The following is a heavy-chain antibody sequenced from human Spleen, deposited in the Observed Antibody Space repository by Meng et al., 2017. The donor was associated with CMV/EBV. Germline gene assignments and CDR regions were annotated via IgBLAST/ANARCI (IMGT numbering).Heavy chain of an antibody. CDR2: ISAYNCNT. J-gene: IGHJ4*02. V-gene: IGHV1-18*01. D-gene: IGHD3-22*01. CDR3: ARAYYYDPGDY. Sequence: VHPGPPGGGVKKPGASMQVPCKASGYTFTRYGISWVRQAPGQVLEWMGWISAYNCNTNYAQKLQGRVTMTTDTSTSTAYMELRSLRSDDTAVYYCARAYYYDPGDYWGQGTLVTVSS. CDR1: GYTFTRYG.